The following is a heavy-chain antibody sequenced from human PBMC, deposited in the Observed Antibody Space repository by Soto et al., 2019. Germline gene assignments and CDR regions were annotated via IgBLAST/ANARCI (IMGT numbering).Heavy chain of an antibody. CDR1: GGSISSSSYY. Sequence: SETLSLTCTVSGGSISSSSYYWGWIRQPPGKGLEWIGSIYYSGSTYYNPSLKSRVTISVDTSKNQFSLKLSSVTAADTAVYYCAEEGYCGGDCSHDAFDIWGQGTMVTVSS. D-gene: IGHD2-21*02. CDR2: IYYSGST. V-gene: IGHV4-39*01. J-gene: IGHJ3*02. CDR3: AEEGYCGGDCSHDAFDI.